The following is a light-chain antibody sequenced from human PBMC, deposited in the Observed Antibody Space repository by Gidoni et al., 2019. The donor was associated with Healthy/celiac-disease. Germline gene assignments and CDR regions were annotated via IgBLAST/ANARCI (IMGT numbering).Light chain of an antibody. V-gene: IGKV1-5*03. Sequence: DIQMTQSPSTLSASVGDRVTITCRASQTIHYWLAWFQQKPGKAPKLLIYKASSLQTGVPSRFSASGSGTEFTLTISGLQLDDFATYYCQQYDELYSFGQGTEVEIK. CDR3: QQYDELYS. CDR2: KAS. CDR1: QTIHYW. J-gene: IGKJ2*03.